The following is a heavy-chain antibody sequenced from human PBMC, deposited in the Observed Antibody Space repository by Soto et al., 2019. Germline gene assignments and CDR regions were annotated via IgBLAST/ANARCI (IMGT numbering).Heavy chain of an antibody. CDR2: IYYSGST. J-gene: IGHJ4*02. Sequence: SGTLSLTCIVSGGSISSSSYYWGWIRQPPGKGLEWIASIYYSGSTYYNPSLESRVTISVDTSKNQFSLKLSSVTAADTAVYYCAILRGYLDYWGQGTLVTVSS. CDR3: AILRGYLDY. V-gene: IGHV4-39*01. D-gene: IGHD2-15*01. CDR1: GGSISSSSYY.